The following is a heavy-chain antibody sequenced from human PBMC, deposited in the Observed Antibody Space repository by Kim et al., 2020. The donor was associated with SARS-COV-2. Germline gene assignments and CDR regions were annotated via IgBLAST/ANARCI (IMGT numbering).Heavy chain of an antibody. V-gene: IGHV3-30*01. Sequence: KGRFIISRDNSKNTLYLQMNSLRAEDTAVYYCASPYGDYSFGYYYYGMDVWGQGTTVTVSS. CDR3: ASPYGDYSFGYYYYGMDV. J-gene: IGHJ6*02. D-gene: IGHD4-17*01.